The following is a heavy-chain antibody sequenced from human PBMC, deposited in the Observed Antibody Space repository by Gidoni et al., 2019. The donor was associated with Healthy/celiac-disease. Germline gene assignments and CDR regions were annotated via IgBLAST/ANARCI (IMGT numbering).Heavy chain of an antibody. CDR1: GCPFSSYS. J-gene: IGHJ4*02. CDR3: ARVPAYCGGDCSLFDY. CDR2: ISSSSSYI. V-gene: IGHV3-21*01. Sequence: EVQLVEPGGGLVKPGGSLSLPCAAPGCPFSSYSMNWVRRAPGKGLVWVSSISSSSSYIYYADSVKGRFTISRDNAKNSLYLQMNSLRAEDTAVYYCARVPAYCGGDCSLFDYWGQGTLVTVSS. D-gene: IGHD2-21*02.